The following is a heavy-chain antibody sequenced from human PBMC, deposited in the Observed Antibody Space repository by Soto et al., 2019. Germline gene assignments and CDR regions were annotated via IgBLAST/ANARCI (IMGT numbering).Heavy chain of an antibody. CDR2: IRSKGYGGTA. D-gene: IGHD3-22*01. CDR1: GFTFGDYA. V-gene: IGHV3-49*03. J-gene: IGHJ4*02. CDR3: ARVGSASLMVVVIADH. Sequence: SLRLSCTTSGFTFGDYAMSWLRQAPGKGLEWVGFIRSKGYGGTAQYAASVKGRFTISRDDSESIAYLQMDSLKTEDTALYYCARVGSASLMVVVIADHWGQGTQVTVSS.